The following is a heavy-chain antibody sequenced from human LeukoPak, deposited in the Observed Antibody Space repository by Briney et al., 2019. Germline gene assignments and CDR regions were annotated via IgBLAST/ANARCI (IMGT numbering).Heavy chain of an antibody. D-gene: IGHD2-15*01. J-gene: IGHJ4*02. CDR3: ARGSPDIVVVVAAPWYFDY. Sequence: EASVTVSFTASAYTFTIYGISWVRQAPGQGLEWMGWISAYNGNTNYAQKLQGRVTMTTDTSTSTAYMELRSLRSDDTAVYYCARGSPDIVVVVAAPWYFDYWGQGTLVTVSS. CDR2: ISAYNGNT. V-gene: IGHV1-18*01. CDR1: AYTFTIYG.